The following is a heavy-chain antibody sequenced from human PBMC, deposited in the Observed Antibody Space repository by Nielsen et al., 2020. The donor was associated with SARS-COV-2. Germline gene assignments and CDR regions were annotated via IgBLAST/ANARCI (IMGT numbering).Heavy chain of an antibody. Sequence: ASVKVSCKASGYTFTSYYMHWVRQAPGQGLEWMGIINPSGGSTSYAQKFQGRVTMTRDTSTSTVYMELSSLRSEDTAVYYCAKDPRGGPVDYWGQGTLVTVSS. J-gene: IGHJ4*02. CDR2: INPSGGST. V-gene: IGHV1-46*01. CDR1: GYTFTSYY. CDR3: AKDPRGGPVDY. D-gene: IGHD3-10*01.